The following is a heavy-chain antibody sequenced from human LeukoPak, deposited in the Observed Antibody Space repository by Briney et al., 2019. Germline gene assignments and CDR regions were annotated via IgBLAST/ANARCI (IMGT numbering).Heavy chain of an antibody. J-gene: IGHJ1*01. CDR3: AKKSGYYDSSGYYYPGGFQH. D-gene: IGHD3-22*01. CDR2: IWHDGSQI. CDR1: GFIFENYA. Sequence: GGSLRLSCATSGFIFENYAIHWVRQTPGRALQWVAVIWHDGSQIYYGDFVKGRFTISRDMSKGSVFLQMNGLGAEDTAVYYCAKKSGYYDSSGYYYPGGFQHWGQGTLVIVSS. V-gene: IGHV3-33*03.